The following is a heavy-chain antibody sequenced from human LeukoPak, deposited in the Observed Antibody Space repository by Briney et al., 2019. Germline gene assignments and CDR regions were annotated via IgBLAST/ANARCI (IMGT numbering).Heavy chain of an antibody. V-gene: IGHV1-69*06. CDR2: IIPIFGTA. Sequence: ASAKVSCKASGGTFSSYAISWVRQAPGQGLEWMGGIIPIFGTANYAQKFQGRVTITADKSTSTAYMELSSLRSEDTAVYYCARGPVGYSYGTGLFDYWGQGTPVTASS. CDR1: GGTFSSYA. D-gene: IGHD5-18*01. CDR3: ARGPVGYSYGTGLFDY. J-gene: IGHJ4*02.